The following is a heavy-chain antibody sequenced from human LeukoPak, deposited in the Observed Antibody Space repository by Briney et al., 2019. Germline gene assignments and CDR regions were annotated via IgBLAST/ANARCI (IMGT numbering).Heavy chain of an antibody. CDR1: GFTFSSYA. CDR2: ISYDGSNK. D-gene: IGHD6-19*01. J-gene: IGHJ6*02. Sequence: GGSLRLSCAASGFTFSSYAMHWVRQAPGKGLEWVAVISYDGSNKYYADSVKGRFTISRDNSKNTLYLQMNSPRAEDTAVYFCARDSGWWGTHYYYYGMDVWGQGTTVTVSS. V-gene: IGHV3-30*04. CDR3: ARDSGWWGTHYYYYGMDV.